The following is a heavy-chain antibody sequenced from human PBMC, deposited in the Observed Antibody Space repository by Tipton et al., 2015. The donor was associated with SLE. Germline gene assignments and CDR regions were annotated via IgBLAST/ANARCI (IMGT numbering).Heavy chain of an antibody. CDR3: ARRHYSGPFDS. Sequence: HTCTVSGGSINNSIYYWAWIRQPPGKGLQWIGNIYYTGSTYYNPSLKSRVTILVDTSKNHFSLKMTSVTAADTAVYYCARRHYSGPFDSWGQGTLVTVSS. CDR2: IYYTGST. V-gene: IGHV4-39*07. CDR1: GGSINNSIYY. J-gene: IGHJ4*02. D-gene: IGHD5-12*01.